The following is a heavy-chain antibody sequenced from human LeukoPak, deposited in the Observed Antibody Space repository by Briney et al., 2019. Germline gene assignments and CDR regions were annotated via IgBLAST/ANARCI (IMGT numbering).Heavy chain of an antibody. Sequence: PSETLSLTCAVYGGSFSGYYWSWIRQPPGKGLEWIGEINHSGSTNYNPSLKSRVTISVDTSKNQFSLKLSSVTAADAAVYYCARGLRYYDILTGYYTYYCDYWGQGTLVTVSS. CDR2: INHSGST. D-gene: IGHD3-9*01. J-gene: IGHJ4*02. V-gene: IGHV4-34*01. CDR3: ARGLRYYDILTGYYTYYCDY. CDR1: GGSFSGYY.